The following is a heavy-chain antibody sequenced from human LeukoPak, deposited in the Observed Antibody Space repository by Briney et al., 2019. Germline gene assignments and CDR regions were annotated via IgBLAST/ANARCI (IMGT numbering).Heavy chain of an antibody. J-gene: IGHJ4*02. CDR1: GDSVSSGSGG. D-gene: IGHD3-10*01. V-gene: IGHV6-1*01. CDR2: IYYRSQWYN. CDR3: ARGAYYYGSGSHPEPLDY. Sequence: SQTLSLTCDISGDSVSSGSGGWNWIRQSPSRGLEWLGRIYYRSQWYNDDAVSVKGRISINPDTSKNQFSLQLNSVTPEDTAVYYCARGAYYYGSGSHPEPLDYWGQGTLVTVSS.